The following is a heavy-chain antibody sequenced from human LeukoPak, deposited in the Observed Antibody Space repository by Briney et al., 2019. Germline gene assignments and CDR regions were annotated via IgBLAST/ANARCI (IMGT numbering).Heavy chain of an antibody. D-gene: IGHD3-10*01. CDR1: ADSISSYY. Sequence: SETLSLTCTVSADSISSYYWSWIRQPPGKGLEWIGYIYYSGSTNYNPSLKSRVTISVDTSKNQFSLKLSSVTAADTAVYYCRGHVSPSVYYYCYYMDVWGKGTTVTISS. J-gene: IGHJ6*03. V-gene: IGHV4-59*01. CDR3: RGHVSPSVYYYCYYMDV. CDR2: IYYSGST.